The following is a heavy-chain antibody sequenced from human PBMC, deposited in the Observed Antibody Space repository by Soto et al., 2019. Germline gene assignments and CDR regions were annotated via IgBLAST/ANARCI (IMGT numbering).Heavy chain of an antibody. Sequence: SETLSLTCSVSGGSISSSDYYWGWIRKPPGKGLEWIGSIFYSGRTYYNPSLESRLTIAVDTSKNQFSLRLTSVTAADTAIFYCARLTEVTTILDYWGQGTLVTVSS. V-gene: IGHV4-39*01. CDR1: GGSISSSDYY. CDR2: IFYSGRT. J-gene: IGHJ4*02. D-gene: IGHD4-4*01. CDR3: ARLTEVTTILDY.